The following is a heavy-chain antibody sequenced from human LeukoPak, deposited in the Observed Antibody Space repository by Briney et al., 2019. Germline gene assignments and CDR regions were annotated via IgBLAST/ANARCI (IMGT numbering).Heavy chain of an antibody. CDR2: TSSSDAGT. J-gene: IGHJ4*02. D-gene: IGHD2-21*01. Sequence: GGSLRLSCAASALTFSSYGMHWVRQTPGKGLEWVAATSSSDAGTYHADSVRGRFTISRDNSKNTLYLQMNSLRAEDAAVYFCAKAPVTSCRGAYCYPFDSWGQGTLVTVSS. CDR1: ALTFSSYG. V-gene: IGHV3-23*01. CDR3: AKAPVTSCRGAYCYPFDS.